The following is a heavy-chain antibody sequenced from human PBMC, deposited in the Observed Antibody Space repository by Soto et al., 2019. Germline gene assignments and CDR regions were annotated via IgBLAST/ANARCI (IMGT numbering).Heavy chain of an antibody. Sequence: SETLSLTCTVSGGSISSYYWSWIRQPPGKGLEWIGYIYYSGSTNYNPSLKSRVTISVDTSKNQFSLKLSSVTAADTAVYYCARHDLYGDWRFDYWGQGTLVTVSS. CDR3: ARHDLYGDWRFDY. V-gene: IGHV4-59*08. J-gene: IGHJ4*02. CDR2: IYYSGST. CDR1: GGSISSYY. D-gene: IGHD4-17*01.